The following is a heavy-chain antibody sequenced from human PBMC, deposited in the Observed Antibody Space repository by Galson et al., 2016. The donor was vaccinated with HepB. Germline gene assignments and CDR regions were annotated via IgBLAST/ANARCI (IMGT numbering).Heavy chain of an antibody. CDR1: VFTYSXXX. D-gene: IGHD5-12*01. CDR3: ARDPPRLSGYVYDY. CDR2: XXSSXXXI. Sequence: SLRLSCAASVFTYSXXXMSXXXQAXXXGLXXVSXXXSSXXXIXXADSEQGRFTIPRDNTKNSLYLQMNSLRVEDTAVYYCARDPPRLSGYVYDYWGQATLXTVSS. V-gene: IGHV3-21*01. J-gene: IGHJ4*02.